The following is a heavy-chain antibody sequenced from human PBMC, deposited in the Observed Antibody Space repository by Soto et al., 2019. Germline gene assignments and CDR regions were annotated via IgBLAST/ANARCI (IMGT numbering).Heavy chain of an antibody. CDR1: GFTFDYYW. D-gene: IGHD3-10*01. Sequence: EVQLVESGGGLVQPGESLRLSCAASGFTFDYYWMHWVRQAPGKGLVWVSRVHSDGTTTTYADSVKGRFTISRDNARNKVSLQRSSLRAEDTAIYYFARGDRGGFDLRGHGTVVTVSS. J-gene: IGHJ3*01. V-gene: IGHV3-74*01. CDR2: VHSDGTTT. CDR3: ARGDRGGFDL.